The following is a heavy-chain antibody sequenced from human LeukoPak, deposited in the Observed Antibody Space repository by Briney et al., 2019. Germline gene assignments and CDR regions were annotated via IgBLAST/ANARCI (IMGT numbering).Heavy chain of an antibody. Sequence: ASVKVSCKASGYTFTGYYMHWVRQAPGQGLEWMGWINPNSGGTNYAQKFQGWVTMTRDTSISTAYMELSRLRSDDTAVYYCARGAWFGESGFDYWGQGTLVTVSS. J-gene: IGHJ4*02. CDR1: GYTFTGYY. V-gene: IGHV1-2*04. CDR2: INPNSGGT. D-gene: IGHD3-10*01. CDR3: ARGAWFGESGFDY.